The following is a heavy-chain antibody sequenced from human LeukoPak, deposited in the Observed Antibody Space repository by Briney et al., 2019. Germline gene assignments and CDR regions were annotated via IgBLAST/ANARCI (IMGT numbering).Heavy chain of an antibody. V-gene: IGHV4-34*01. J-gene: IGHJ5*02. D-gene: IGHD4-11*01. CDR2: INHSGST. Sequence: SETLSLTCAVYGGSFSGYYWSWIRQPPGKGLEWIGEINHSGSTNYNPSLKSRVTISVDTSKNQFSLKLSSVTAADTAVYYCARQSYSNYVSFWFDPWGQGTLVTVSS. CDR1: GGSFSGYY. CDR3: ARQSYSNYVSFWFDP.